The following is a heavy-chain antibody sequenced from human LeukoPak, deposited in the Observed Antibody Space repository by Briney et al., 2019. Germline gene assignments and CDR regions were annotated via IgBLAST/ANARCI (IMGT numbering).Heavy chain of an antibody. Sequence: SETLSLTCTVSGGSISSGSYYWSWIRQPAGKGLEWIGRIYTSGSTNYNPSPKSRVTISVDTSKNQFSLTLSSVTAADTAVYYCARDSSGDGYSSGYHWGQGTLVTVSS. J-gene: IGHJ5*02. V-gene: IGHV4-61*02. CDR3: ARDSSGDGYSSGYH. D-gene: IGHD6-25*01. CDR2: IYTSGST. CDR1: GGSISSGSYY.